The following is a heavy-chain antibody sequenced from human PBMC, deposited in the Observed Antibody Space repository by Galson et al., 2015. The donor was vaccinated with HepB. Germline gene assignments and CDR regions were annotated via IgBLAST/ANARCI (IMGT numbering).Heavy chain of an antibody. CDR1: GFTFSSYW. Sequence: SLRLSCAASGFTFSSYWMHWVRQAPGKGLVWVSRINSDGSSTSYADSVKGRFTISRDNAKNTLYLQMNSLRAEDTAVYYCARRAVAGIPDYWGQGTLVTVSS. J-gene: IGHJ4*02. CDR2: INSDGSST. CDR3: ARRAVAGIPDY. D-gene: IGHD6-19*01. V-gene: IGHV3-74*01.